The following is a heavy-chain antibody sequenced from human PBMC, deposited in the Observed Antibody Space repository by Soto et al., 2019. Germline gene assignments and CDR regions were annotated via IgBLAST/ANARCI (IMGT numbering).Heavy chain of an antibody. V-gene: IGHV4-59*01. D-gene: IGHD2-15*01. Sequence: SQTLSLTCTFSGGSISSYYWSWILQPPGKGLEWIGYIYYSGSTNYNPSLKSQVTISVDTPKNQFSLKLSSVTAADTAVYYCARVPGRGYCRGGSCNLMDVWGKGTTVTGSS. CDR3: ARVPGRGYCRGGSCNLMDV. CDR1: GGSISSYY. CDR2: IYYSGST. J-gene: IGHJ6*04.